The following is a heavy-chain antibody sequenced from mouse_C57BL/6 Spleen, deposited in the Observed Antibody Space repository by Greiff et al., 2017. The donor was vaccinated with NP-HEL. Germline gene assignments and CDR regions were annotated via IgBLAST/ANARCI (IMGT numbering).Heavy chain of an antibody. D-gene: IGHD2-5*01. J-gene: IGHJ4*01. CDR1: GYTFTSYW. Sequence: QVQLQQPGAELVMPGASVKLSCKASGYTFTSYWMHWVKQRPGQGLEWIGEIDPSDSYTNYNQKFKGKSTLTVDKSSSTAYMQLSSLTSEDSAVYFCARYGYSNGGYGAMDYWGQGTSVTVSS. CDR2: IDPSDSYT. V-gene: IGHV1-69*01. CDR3: ARYGYSNGGYGAMDY.